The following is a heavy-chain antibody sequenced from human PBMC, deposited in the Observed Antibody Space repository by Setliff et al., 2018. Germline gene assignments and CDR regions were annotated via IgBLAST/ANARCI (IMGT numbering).Heavy chain of an antibody. Sequence: SETLSLTCTVSGGSISSGSYYWSWIRQPAGKGLEWIGHSYASWSTNYNPSLKSRVTISLDTSKNQFPLKLSSVTAADTAVYYCARVTGFLYIDVWGKGTTVTVSS. V-gene: IGHV4-61*09. CDR1: GGSISSGSYY. CDR3: ARVTGFLYIDV. CDR2: SYASWST. J-gene: IGHJ6*03. D-gene: IGHD3-3*01.